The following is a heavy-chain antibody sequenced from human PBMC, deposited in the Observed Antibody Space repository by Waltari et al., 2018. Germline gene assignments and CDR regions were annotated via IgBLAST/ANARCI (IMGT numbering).Heavy chain of an antibody. CDR3: ARIYCGAGGGYYDV. CDR1: GFTLSGYW. CDR2: IRPDGSEK. J-gene: IGHJ3*01. V-gene: IGHV3-7*01. D-gene: IGHD2-15*01. Sequence: EVQVVESGGGLVQPGGSLRLSCVASGFTLSGYWMSWVRQAPGKGLEWGANIRPDGSEKKYVDPVKDRFTTTRDNARDSLNLQMNSLSADDTAVYYCARIYCGAGGGYYDVWAQGTMVTVSS.